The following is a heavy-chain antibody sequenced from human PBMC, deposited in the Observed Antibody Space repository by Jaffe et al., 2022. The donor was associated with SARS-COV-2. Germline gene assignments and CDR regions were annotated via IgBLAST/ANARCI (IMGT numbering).Heavy chain of an antibody. Sequence: QMQLVQSGAEVKKTGSSVKVSCKASGYTFTYRYLHWVRQAPGQALEWMGWITPFNGNTNYAQKFQDRVTITRDRSMSTAYMELSSLRSEDTAMYYCASMNVSSGYYFQFDYWGQGTLVTVSS. CDR1: GYTFTYRY. CDR2: ITPFNGNT. CDR3: ASMNVSSGYYFQFDY. V-gene: IGHV1-45*02. D-gene: IGHD3-22*01. J-gene: IGHJ4*02.